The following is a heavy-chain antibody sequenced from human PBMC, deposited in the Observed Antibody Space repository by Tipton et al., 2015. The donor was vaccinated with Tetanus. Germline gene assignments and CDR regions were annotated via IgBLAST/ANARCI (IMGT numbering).Heavy chain of an antibody. CDR2: ISGYNGNT. D-gene: IGHD5-18*01. CDR1: GYTFTSYG. J-gene: IGHJ4*02. Sequence: QVQLVQSGAEVKKPGASVKVSCKASGYTFTSYGVNWVRQAPGQGLEWMGWISGYNGNTNYAQRFQARVTMTTDTSTGTAYMELKSLTSDDTAVYYCARGDTMDYWGQGTLVTVSA. V-gene: IGHV1-18*01. CDR3: ARGDTMDY.